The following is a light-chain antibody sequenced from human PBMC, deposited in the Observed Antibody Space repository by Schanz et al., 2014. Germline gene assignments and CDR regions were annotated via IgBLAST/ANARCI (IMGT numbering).Light chain of an antibody. CDR3: QQRSNWPLT. CDR2: GAF. V-gene: IGKV3-11*01. J-gene: IGKJ4*01. CDR1: QSVTSNY. Sequence: EIVMTQSPDTLSVSPGERATLSCRASQSVTSNYLTWYQQKPGQAPRLLIYGAFNRATGIPARFSGSGSGTDFTLTISSLEPEDFAVYYCQQRSNWPLTFGGGTKVEIK.